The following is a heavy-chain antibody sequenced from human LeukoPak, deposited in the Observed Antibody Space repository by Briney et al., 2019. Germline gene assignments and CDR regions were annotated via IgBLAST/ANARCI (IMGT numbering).Heavy chain of an antibody. V-gene: IGHV3-74*01. CDR3: ARQAGGAFDI. CDR2: IDSDGTDI. D-gene: IGHD3-16*01. J-gene: IGHJ3*02. CDR1: TFSIRNYW. Sequence: GGSLRLSCAASTFSIRNYWMHWVRQAPAKGLVWVSRIDSDGTDISYADSVKGRFTISRDNAKNSLYLQMNSLRAEDTAVYYCARQAGGAFDIWGQGTMVTVSS.